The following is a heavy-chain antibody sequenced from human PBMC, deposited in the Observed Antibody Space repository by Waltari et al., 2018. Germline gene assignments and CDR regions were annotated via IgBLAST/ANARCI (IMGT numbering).Heavy chain of an antibody. CDR2: IYYRGST. J-gene: IGHJ6*03. D-gene: IGHD5-12*01. V-gene: IGHV4-39*01. Sequence: QLQLQASGPGLVKPSETLSLTCTVSGGSLSSSSYFWAWLRQPPGKGLEWIGSIYYRGSTYYNLSLKSRVTISVDRSTNQVSLKLTSVTAADTAVYFCAREVPRNGYIGLIYYYMDVWGKGTTVTVSS. CDR3: AREVPRNGYIGLIYYYMDV. CDR1: GGSLSSSSYF.